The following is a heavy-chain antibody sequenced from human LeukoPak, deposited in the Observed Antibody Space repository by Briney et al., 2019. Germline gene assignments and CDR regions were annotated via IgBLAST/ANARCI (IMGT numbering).Heavy chain of an antibody. V-gene: IGHV3-7*01. CDR3: VRDRGRASVDY. CDR2: IKQDGSEE. D-gene: IGHD1-26*01. CDR1: GFTFSGYW. J-gene: IGHJ4*02. Sequence: PGGSLRLSCAASGFTFSGYWMSWVRQAPGKGLEWVANIKQDGSEEYYVGSVKGRFTISRDNAKNSLFVQMNSLRAEDTAVYYCVRDRGRASVDYWGQGTLVTVSS.